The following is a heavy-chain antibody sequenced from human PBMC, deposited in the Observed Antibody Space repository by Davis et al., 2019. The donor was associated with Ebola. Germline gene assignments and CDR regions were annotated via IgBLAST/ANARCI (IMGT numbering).Heavy chain of an antibody. CDR1: GFTFSSYA. V-gene: IGHV3-23*01. Sequence: GESLKISCAASGFTFSSYAMSWVRQAPGKGLEWVSAISAGGGSTYYADSVKGRFTISRDNSKNTLYLQMNSLRAEDTAVYYCAKAGRGYYGSGSYKTETYYYYYGMDVWGQGTTVTVSS. CDR2: ISAGGGST. CDR3: AKAGRGYYGSGSYKTETYYYYYGMDV. D-gene: IGHD3-10*01. J-gene: IGHJ6*02.